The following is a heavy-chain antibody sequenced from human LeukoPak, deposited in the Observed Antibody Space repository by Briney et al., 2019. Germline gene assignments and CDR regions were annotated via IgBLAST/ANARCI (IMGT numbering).Heavy chain of an antibody. D-gene: IGHD5-24*01. J-gene: IGHJ4*02. Sequence: SETLSLTCTVSGGSISSYYWSWIRQPPGKGLEWIGYIYYSGSTNYNPSLKSRVTISVDTSKNQFSLKLSSVTAADTAVYYCARGKSRDGYNLGYWGQGTLVTVSS. V-gene: IGHV4-59*01. CDR3: ARGKSRDGYNLGY. CDR2: IYYSGST. CDR1: GGSISSYY.